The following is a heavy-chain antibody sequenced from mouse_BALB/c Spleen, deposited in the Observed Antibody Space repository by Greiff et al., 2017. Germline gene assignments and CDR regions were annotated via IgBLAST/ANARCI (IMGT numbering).Heavy chain of an antibody. CDR2: INPGSGGT. V-gene: IGHV1-54*01. Sequence: VMLVESGAELVRPGTSVKVSCKASGYAFTNYLIEWVKQRPGQGLEWIGVINPGSGGTNYNEKFKGKATLTADKSSSTAYMQLSSLTSDDSAVYFCARASLRSWFAYWGQGTLVTVSA. D-gene: IGHD1-1*01. CDR1: GYAFTNYL. J-gene: IGHJ3*01. CDR3: ARASLRSWFAY.